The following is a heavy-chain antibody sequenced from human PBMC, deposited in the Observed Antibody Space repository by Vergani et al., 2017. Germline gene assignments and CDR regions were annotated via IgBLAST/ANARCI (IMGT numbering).Heavy chain of an antibody. Sequence: QVQLVESGGGLVKPGGSLRLSCAASGFTFSDYYMSWIRQAPGKGLEWVSAISGSGGSTYYADSVKGRFTISRDNAKNSLYLQMNSLRAEDTAVYYCASTGYSYGYGTFDYWGQGTLVTVSS. D-gene: IGHD5-18*01. J-gene: IGHJ4*02. CDR2: ISGSGGST. CDR1: GFTFSDYY. CDR3: ASTGYSYGYGTFDY. V-gene: IGHV3-11*04.